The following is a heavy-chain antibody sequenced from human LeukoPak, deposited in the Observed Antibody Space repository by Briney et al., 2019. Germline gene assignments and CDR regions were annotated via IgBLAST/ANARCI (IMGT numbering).Heavy chain of an antibody. Sequence: PSETLSLTCTVSGGSISSRYYWIWIRQPPGKGLEWIGSIYYSGSTYYNPSLKSRVTISVDTSKNQFSLKLNSLTAAETAVYYCARQYGSGSSYTPVVDLWGQGTLVTVSS. CDR2: IYYSGST. D-gene: IGHD3-10*01. CDR1: GGSISSRYY. J-gene: IGHJ4*02. CDR3: ARQYGSGSSYTPVVDL. V-gene: IGHV4-39*01.